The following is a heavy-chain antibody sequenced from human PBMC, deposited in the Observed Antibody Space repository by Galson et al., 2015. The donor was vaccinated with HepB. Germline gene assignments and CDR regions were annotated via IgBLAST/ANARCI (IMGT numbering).Heavy chain of an antibody. CDR3: ARTSPEDYSPHYGMDV. D-gene: IGHD4-11*01. Sequence: SLRLSCAASGFTVSSNYMSWVRQAPGKGLEWVSVIYSGGSTYYADSVKGRFTISRDNSKNTLYLQMNSLRAEDTAVYYCARTSPEDYSPHYGMDVWGQGTTVTVSS. CDR1: GFTVSSNY. J-gene: IGHJ6*02. V-gene: IGHV3-66*02. CDR2: IYSGGST.